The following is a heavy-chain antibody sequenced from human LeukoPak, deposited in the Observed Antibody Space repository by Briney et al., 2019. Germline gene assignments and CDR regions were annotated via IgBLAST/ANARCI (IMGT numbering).Heavy chain of an antibody. CDR3: AKAGSSGYLSYFDY. CDR1: GFTFSSYA. V-gene: IGHV3-23*01. J-gene: IGHJ4*02. D-gene: IGHD3-22*01. Sequence: GGSLRLSCAASGFTFSSYAMGWVRQAPGKGLEWVSAISGSGGSTYYADSVKGRFTISRDNSKNTLYLQMNSLRAEDTAVYYCAKAGSSGYLSYFDYWGQGTLVTVSS. CDR2: ISGSGGST.